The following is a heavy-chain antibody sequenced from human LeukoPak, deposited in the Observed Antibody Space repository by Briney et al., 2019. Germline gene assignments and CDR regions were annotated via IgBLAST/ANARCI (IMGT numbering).Heavy chain of an antibody. CDR3: ARASLFYNDSSGYDY. D-gene: IGHD3-22*01. V-gene: IGHV4-59*12. J-gene: IGHJ4*02. Sequence: SETLSLTCSGPGGPISSYYWSWIRQPPGKGLGWIGYIYSSGSTNYNPSLKSRVTMSVDTSKNQFSLKLRSVTAADTAVYYCARASLFYNDSSGYDYWGQGILVTVSS. CDR1: GGPISSYY. CDR2: IYSSGST.